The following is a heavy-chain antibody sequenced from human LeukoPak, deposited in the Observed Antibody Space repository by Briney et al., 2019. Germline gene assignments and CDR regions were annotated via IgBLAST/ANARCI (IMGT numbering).Heavy chain of an antibody. J-gene: IGHJ4*02. CDR1: GDSISTSSYF. Sequence: SETLSLTCSVPGDSISTSSYFWGWIRQPPGKGLEWIGSILYSGTTYYKPSLKSRVTISVDTSKNQFSLELTSVTAADTAVYHCARHRWTGTYNFDYWGQGSLVTVSS. V-gene: IGHV4-39*01. CDR2: ILYSGTT. CDR3: ARHRWTGTYNFDY. D-gene: IGHD1-1*01.